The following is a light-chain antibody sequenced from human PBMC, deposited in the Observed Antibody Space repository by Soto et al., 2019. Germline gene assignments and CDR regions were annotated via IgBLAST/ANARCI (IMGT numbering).Light chain of an antibody. CDR3: QQANNFPPWT. CDR1: EDIRSW. V-gene: IGKV1-12*01. Sequence: EIQLTQSPSSLSASVGDSVTITCRASEDIRSWLGWYQQKPGEAPKLLIFAASSLQSGVPSRFSGSGFGTHFTLTSTDLKPEEFATYYCQQANNFPPWTFGKGTKVEVK. J-gene: IGKJ1*01. CDR2: AAS.